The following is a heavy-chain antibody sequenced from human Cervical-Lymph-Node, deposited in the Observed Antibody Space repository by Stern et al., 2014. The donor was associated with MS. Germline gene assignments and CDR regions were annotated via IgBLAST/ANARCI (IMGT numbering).Heavy chain of an antibody. V-gene: IGHV1-69*01. CDR1: GGTSTKYA. D-gene: IGHD4-17*01. CDR3: STYGDDFGMDI. Sequence: VQLVESGAEVKKPGASMTVSCKASGGTSTKYAISWARQAPGQGLEWMGGIMPIFRATYYAQRFQGRVTITADESTSTAYMELSSLTSEDTAIYYCSTYGDDFGMDIWGQGTTVTVSS. CDR2: IMPIFRAT. J-gene: IGHJ6*02.